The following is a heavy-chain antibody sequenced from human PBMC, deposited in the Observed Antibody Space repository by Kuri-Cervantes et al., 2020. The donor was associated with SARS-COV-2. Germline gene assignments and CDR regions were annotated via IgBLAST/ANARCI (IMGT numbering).Heavy chain of an antibody. Sequence: GGSLRLSCAASGFTFSSYAMSWVRQAPGKGLEWVSAISGSGGSTYYADSVKGRFTISRDNSKNTLYLQMNSLRAEGAAVYYCARDSGDYYYGMDVWGQGTLVTVSS. CDR3: ARDSGDYYYGMDV. CDR1: GFTFSSYA. V-gene: IGHV3-23*01. CDR2: ISGSGGST. J-gene: IGHJ6*02.